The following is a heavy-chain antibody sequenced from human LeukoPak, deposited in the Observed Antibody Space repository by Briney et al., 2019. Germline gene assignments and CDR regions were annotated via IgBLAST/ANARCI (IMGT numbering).Heavy chain of an antibody. CDR2: IIPILGIA. D-gene: IGHD2-2*01. CDR3: AREECSSTSCYLNWFDP. J-gene: IGHJ5*02. CDR1: GGTFSSYA. V-gene: IGHV1-69*04. Sequence: ASVKVSCKASGGTFSSYAISWVRQAPGQGLEWMGRIIPILGIANYAQKFQGRVTITADKSTSTAYMELSSLRSEDTAVYYCAREECSSTSCYLNWFDPWGQGTLVTVSS.